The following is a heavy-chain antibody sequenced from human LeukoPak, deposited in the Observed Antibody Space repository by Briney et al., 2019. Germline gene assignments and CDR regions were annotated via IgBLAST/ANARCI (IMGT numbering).Heavy chain of an antibody. J-gene: IGHJ4*02. D-gene: IGHD3-10*01. Sequence: SETLSLTCTVPGGSISSGSYYWSWIRQPAGKGLEWIGRIYTSGSTNYNPSLKSRVTISVDTSKTQFSLKLSSVPPADTPAYSWGRDGGDPRTYFDYGGQETLVTVSS. CDR3: GRDGGDPRTYFDY. V-gene: IGHV4-61*02. CDR1: GGSISSGSYY. CDR2: IYTSGST.